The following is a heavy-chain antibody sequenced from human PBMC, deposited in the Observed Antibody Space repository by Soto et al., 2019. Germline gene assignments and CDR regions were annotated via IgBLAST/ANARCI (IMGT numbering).Heavy chain of an antibody. V-gene: IGHV3-7*04. Sequence: EVQLVESGGGLVQPGGSLRLSCEASGLSFSSYWMSWIRQAPGKGPEWVAIIKEDGNEIYYVDSVRGRFTISRDNAKNGLCLKMYGLRAEDRAVYYCVGDGDGYNGAAFDIWGQGTMVTVSS. CDR1: GLSFSSYW. CDR3: VGDGDGYNGAAFDI. CDR2: IKEDGNEI. J-gene: IGHJ3*02. D-gene: IGHD5-12*01.